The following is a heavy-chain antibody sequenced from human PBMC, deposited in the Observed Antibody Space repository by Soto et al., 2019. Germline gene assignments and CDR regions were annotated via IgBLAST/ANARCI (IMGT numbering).Heavy chain of an antibody. CDR1: GGSISSSTYY. CDR2: IYYSGAT. Sequence: QLQLRESGPGLVQPSETLSLTCLVSGGSISSSTYYWGWIRQPPGKGLEWIGSIYYSGATYYNPSLRSRITISMDRSKNHFSQKLTSVTAADTAIYYCAPVGIGTTTVDYWGQGTLVTVSS. V-gene: IGHV4-39*02. CDR3: APVGIGTTTVDY. J-gene: IGHJ4*02. D-gene: IGHD5-12*01.